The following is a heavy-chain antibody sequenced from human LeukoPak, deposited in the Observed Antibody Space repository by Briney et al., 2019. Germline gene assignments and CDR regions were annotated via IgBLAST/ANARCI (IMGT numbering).Heavy chain of an antibody. Sequence: SVNVSCKASGGTFSSYAISWVRQAPGQGLEWMGGIIPIFGTANYAQKFQGRVTIAADESTSTAYMELSSLRSEDTAVYYCARWSRGFGELLSYFDYWGQGTLVTVSS. J-gene: IGHJ4*02. CDR2: IIPIFGTA. CDR1: GGTFSSYA. D-gene: IGHD3-10*01. CDR3: ARWSRGFGELLSYFDY. V-gene: IGHV1-69*13.